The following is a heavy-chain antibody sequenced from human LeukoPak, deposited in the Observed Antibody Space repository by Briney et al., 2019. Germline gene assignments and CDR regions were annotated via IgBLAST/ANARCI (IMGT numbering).Heavy chain of an antibody. J-gene: IGHJ4*02. CDR1: GYTFTSYG. CDR2: ISTYNGDT. CDR3: ARDTYYYGSGSYYKTPLDY. D-gene: IGHD3-10*01. Sequence: GASVKVSCKASGYTFTSYGISWVRQAPGQGLEWMGWISTYNGDTNYAQKLQGRVTMTTDTSTSTAYMELRSLRSDDTAVYYCARDTYYYGSGSYYKTPLDYWGQGTLVTVSS. V-gene: IGHV1-18*01.